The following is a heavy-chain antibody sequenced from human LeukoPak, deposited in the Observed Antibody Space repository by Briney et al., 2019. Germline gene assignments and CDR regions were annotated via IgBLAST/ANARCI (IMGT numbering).Heavy chain of an antibody. D-gene: IGHD6-19*01. V-gene: IGHV4-59*11. Sequence: SETLSLTCTVSGGSISSHYWSWIRQPPGKGLEWIGYIYYSGSTNYNPSLKSRVTISVDTSKNQFSLKLSSVTAADTAVYYCARRYSSGPFDYWGQGTLVTVSS. CDR3: ARRYSSGPFDY. CDR1: GGSISSHY. J-gene: IGHJ4*02. CDR2: IYYSGST.